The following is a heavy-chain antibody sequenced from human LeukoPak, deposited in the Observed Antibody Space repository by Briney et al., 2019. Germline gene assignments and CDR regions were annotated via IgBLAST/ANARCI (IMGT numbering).Heavy chain of an antibody. CDR2: INPSGGST. CDR1: GYTFTSYY. Sequence: ASVKVSCTASGYTFTSYYMHWVRQAPGQGLEWMGIINPSGGSTSYAQKFQGRVTITRDTSTSTVYMELSSLRSEDTAVYYCARDRITGTTGHYYYYGMDVWGQGTTVTVSS. V-gene: IGHV1-46*01. D-gene: IGHD1-7*01. CDR3: ARDRITGTTGHYYYYGMDV. J-gene: IGHJ6*02.